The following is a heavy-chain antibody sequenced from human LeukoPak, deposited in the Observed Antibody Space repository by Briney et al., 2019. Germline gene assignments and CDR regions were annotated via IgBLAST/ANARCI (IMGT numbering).Heavy chain of an antibody. J-gene: IGHJ3*02. D-gene: IGHD1-26*01. Sequence: GGSLRLSCAASGFSFSSYAMNWVRQGPGKGLEWVSYISSSGSTIYYADSVKGRFTISRDNSKNSLYLQMNSLRAEDTAVYYCARGGSYLSAFDIWGQGTMVTVSS. V-gene: IGHV3-48*03. CDR1: GFSFSSYA. CDR2: ISSSGSTI. CDR3: ARGGSYLSAFDI.